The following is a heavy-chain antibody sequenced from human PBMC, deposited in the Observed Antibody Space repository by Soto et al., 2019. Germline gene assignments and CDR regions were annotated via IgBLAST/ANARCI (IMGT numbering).Heavy chain of an antibody. Sequence: ASVKVSCKASGYTFTSYCMHWVRQAPGQGLEWMGIINPSGGSTSYAQKFQGRVTMTRDTSTSTVYMELSSLRSEDTAVYYCARQQLARALDVWGKGTTVTVSS. J-gene: IGHJ6*04. CDR1: GYTFTSYC. D-gene: IGHD6-13*01. CDR2: INPSGGST. V-gene: IGHV1-46*03. CDR3: ARQQLARALDV.